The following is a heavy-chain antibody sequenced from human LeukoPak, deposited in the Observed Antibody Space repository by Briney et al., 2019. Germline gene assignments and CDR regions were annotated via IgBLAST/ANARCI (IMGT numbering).Heavy chain of an antibody. CDR1: GYTFTSND. D-gene: IGHD2-15*01. Sequence: GASVEVSCKASGYTFTSNDLKWVQQASGQGGEWMGWMNPNSGNTGYAQKVQGRLTMTRNNSISTAYMELSSLRSEDTALYYCARRDNTGFDSWGQGTLVTVSS. CDR3: ARRDNTGFDS. V-gene: IGHV1-8*01. CDR2: MNPNSGNT. J-gene: IGHJ4*02.